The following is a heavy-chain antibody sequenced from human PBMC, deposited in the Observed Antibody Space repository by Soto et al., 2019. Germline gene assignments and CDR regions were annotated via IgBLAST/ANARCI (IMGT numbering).Heavy chain of an antibody. V-gene: IGHV4-59*01. J-gene: IGHJ6*02. CDR2: IYYSGST. CDR3: ASVNYDILTGPTLYGMDV. Sequence: SETLSLTCTVSGGSISSYYWSWIRQPPGKRLEWIGYIYYSGSTNYNPSLKSRVTISVDTSKNQFSLKLSSVTAADTAVYYCASVNYDILTGPTLYGMDVWGQGTTVTVS. CDR1: GGSISSYY. D-gene: IGHD3-9*01.